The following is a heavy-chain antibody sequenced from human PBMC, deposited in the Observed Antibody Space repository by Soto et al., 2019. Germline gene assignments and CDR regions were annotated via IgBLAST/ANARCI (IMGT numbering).Heavy chain of an antibody. Sequence: SDTLSLTCAVYGVSFSGYYWTWILQPPGTGLEWIGEINHSGSTNYNPSLKSRVTISVDASKNQFSLKLTSVTAADTAVYYCARTPDIWGQGTMVTVSS. CDR3: ARTPDI. J-gene: IGHJ3*02. CDR2: INHSGST. V-gene: IGHV4-34*01. CDR1: GVSFSGYY.